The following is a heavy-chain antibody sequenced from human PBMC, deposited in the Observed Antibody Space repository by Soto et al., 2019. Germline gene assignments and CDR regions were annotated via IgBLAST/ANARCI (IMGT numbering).Heavy chain of an antibody. D-gene: IGHD3-22*01. J-gene: IGHJ4*02. CDR1: GYTFTGYY. CDR3: ARGLDSSGPMLVN. V-gene: IGHV1-2*04. CDR2: INPNSGGT. Sequence: ASVKVSCKASGYTFTGYYMHWVRQAPGQGLEWMGWINPNSGGTNYAQKFQGWVTMTRDTSISTAYMELSRLRSDDTAVYYCARGLDSSGPMLVNWGQRTLVTVSS.